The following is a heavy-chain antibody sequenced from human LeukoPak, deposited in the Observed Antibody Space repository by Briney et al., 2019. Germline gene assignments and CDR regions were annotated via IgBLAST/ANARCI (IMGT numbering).Heavy chain of an antibody. D-gene: IGHD6-6*01. CDR2: ISYDGSNK. J-gene: IGHJ4*02. Sequence: PGRSLRLSCAASGFTFSSYGMHWVRHAPGKGLEWVAVISYDGSNKYYADSVKGRFTISRDNSKNTLYLQMNSLRAEDTAVYYCAKVGSSYIAAPYYFDYWGQGTLVTVSS. V-gene: IGHV3-30*18. CDR1: GFTFSSYG. CDR3: AKVGSSYIAAPYYFDY.